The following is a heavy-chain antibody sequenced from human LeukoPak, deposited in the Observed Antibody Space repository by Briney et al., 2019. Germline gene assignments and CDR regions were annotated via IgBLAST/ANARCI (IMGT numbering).Heavy chain of an antibody. CDR2: IRSDGITI. CDR3: LRDLNWSLDQ. Sequence: GGSLRLSCAASGFTFSNYMMHWVRQAPGKGLVWVSRIRSDGITITYADSVKGRFTISRDNAKNTPYLQMNSLRAEDTAVYYCLRDLNWSLDQWGQGTLVTVSS. CDR1: GFTFSNYM. V-gene: IGHV3-74*01. J-gene: IGHJ4*02. D-gene: IGHD1-20*01.